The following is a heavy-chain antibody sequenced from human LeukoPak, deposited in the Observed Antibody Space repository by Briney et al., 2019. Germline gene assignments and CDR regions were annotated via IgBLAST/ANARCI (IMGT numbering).Heavy chain of an antibody. CDR1: GFTVSSNY. CDR3: ARGTSSSGPHIYYYYGMDV. Sequence: PGGSLRLSCAASGFTVSSNYMSWVRQAPGKGLEWVSVIYSGGSTYYADSVKGRFTISRDNSKNTLYLQMNSLRVEDTAVYYCARGTSSSGPHIYYYYGMDVWGQGTTVTVSS. D-gene: IGHD3-22*01. J-gene: IGHJ6*02. V-gene: IGHV3-53*01. CDR2: IYSGGST.